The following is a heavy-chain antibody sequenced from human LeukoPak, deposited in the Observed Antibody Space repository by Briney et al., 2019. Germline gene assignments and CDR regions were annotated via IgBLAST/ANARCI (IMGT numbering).Heavy chain of an antibody. V-gene: IGHV4-38-2*01. CDR3: AGPGCSGGSCNGNMDV. D-gene: IGHD2-15*01. Sequence: SETLSLTCAVSDYSISSGNYRGWLRPPPRKVQEWIGSVYHSGSTHYSPSLKSRVTIAVDTSKNQFSLKLSSVTAADTAVYYCAGPGCSGGSCNGNMDVWGKGTTVTVSS. CDR1: DYSISSGNY. CDR2: VYHSGST. J-gene: IGHJ6*03.